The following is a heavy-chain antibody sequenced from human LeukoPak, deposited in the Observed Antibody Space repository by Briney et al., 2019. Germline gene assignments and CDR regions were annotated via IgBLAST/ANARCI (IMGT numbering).Heavy chain of an antibody. CDR2: ISGSGGST. CDR1: GFTFSSYA. V-gene: IGHV3-23*01. Sequence: GGSLRLSCAASGFTFSSYAMSWVRQAPGKGLEWVSAISGSGGSTYYADSVKGRFTISRDNSKNTLYLQMYSLRAEDTAEYYCATRVVAAKMHYYYYYGMDVWGQGTTVTVSS. D-gene: IGHD2-15*01. CDR3: ATRVVAAKMHYYYYYGMDV. J-gene: IGHJ6*02.